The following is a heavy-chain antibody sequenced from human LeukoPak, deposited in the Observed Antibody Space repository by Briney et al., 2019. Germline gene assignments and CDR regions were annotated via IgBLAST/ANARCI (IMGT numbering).Heavy chain of an antibody. CDR2: INHSGST. Sequence: IPSETLSLTCAVYGGSFSGYYWSWIRQPPGKGLEWIGEINHSGSTNYHPSLKSRVTISVDTSKNQFSLKLSSVTAADTAVYYCARKDTSGYDYWSQGTLVTVSS. CDR1: GGSFSGYY. CDR3: ARKDTSGYDY. V-gene: IGHV4-34*01. J-gene: IGHJ4*02. D-gene: IGHD3-22*01.